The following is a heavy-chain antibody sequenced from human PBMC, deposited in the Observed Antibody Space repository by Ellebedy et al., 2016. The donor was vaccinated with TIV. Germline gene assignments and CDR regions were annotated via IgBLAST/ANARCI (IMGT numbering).Heavy chain of an antibody. D-gene: IGHD1-26*01. Sequence: PGGSLRLSCAASGFTFSDYWMSWVRQAPGKGLEWVANIKQDGSEKWYVDSVKGRFTISRDNAKNSLYLQMSSLRAEDTAVYYCARDHGSGSYSASWGQGTLVTVSS. J-gene: IGHJ4*02. CDR1: GFTFSDYW. V-gene: IGHV3-7*01. CDR3: ARDHGSGSYSAS. CDR2: IKQDGSEK.